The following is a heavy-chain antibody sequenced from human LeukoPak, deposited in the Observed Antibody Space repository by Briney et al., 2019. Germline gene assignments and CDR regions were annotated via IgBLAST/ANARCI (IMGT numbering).Heavy chain of an antibody. Sequence: PGGSLRLSCAASGFTFSSYGMHWVRQAPGKGLEWVANIKQDGSEEYYVDSVKGRFTISRDNAKKSLYLQMNSLRAEDTAMYYCARDEYLWSGYYPNQAFDYWGQGTLVTVSS. CDR1: GFTFSSYG. CDR3: ARDEYLWSGYYPNQAFDY. D-gene: IGHD3-3*01. CDR2: IKQDGSEE. V-gene: IGHV3-7*01. J-gene: IGHJ4*02.